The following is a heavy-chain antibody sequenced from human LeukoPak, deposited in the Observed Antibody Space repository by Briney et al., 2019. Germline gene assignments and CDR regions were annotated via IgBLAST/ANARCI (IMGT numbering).Heavy chain of an antibody. Sequence: GGSLRLSCAASGFTFSSYEMNWVRQAPGKGLEWVSYISGSGSTIYYADSVKGRFTISRDNAKNSLYLQMNSLRAGDTAVYYCAREMGGYPFDYWGQGTLVTASS. D-gene: IGHD5-12*01. CDR3: AREMGGYPFDY. CDR2: ISGSGSTI. V-gene: IGHV3-48*03. CDR1: GFTFSSYE. J-gene: IGHJ4*02.